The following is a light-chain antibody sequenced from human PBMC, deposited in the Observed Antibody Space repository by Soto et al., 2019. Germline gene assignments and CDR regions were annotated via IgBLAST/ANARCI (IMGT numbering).Light chain of an antibody. V-gene: IGLV2-11*01. J-gene: IGLJ2*01. CDR2: DVN. CDR3: CSYTGRYTYL. Sequence: QSALTQPRSVSGSPGQSVTFSCTGTSSDVGGSSYVSWYQQHADKAPKLMIYDVNERPSGVPDRFSGSKSGNTASLTISGIQAEDEADYYCCSYTGRYTYLFGGGTKLTVL. CDR1: SSDVGGSSY.